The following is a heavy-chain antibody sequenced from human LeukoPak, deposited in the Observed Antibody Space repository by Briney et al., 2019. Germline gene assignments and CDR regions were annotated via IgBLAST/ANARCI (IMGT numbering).Heavy chain of an antibody. CDR2: ISWDGGST. J-gene: IGHJ4*02. Sequence: QSGGSLRLSCAASGFTFDDYTMHWVRQAPGKGLEWVSLISWDGGSTYYADSVKGRFTISRDNSKNSLYLQMNSLRTEDTALYYCAKDIKYDFWSGFDYWGQGTLVTVSS. D-gene: IGHD3-3*01. V-gene: IGHV3-43*01. CDR3: AKDIKYDFWSGFDY. CDR1: GFTFDDYT.